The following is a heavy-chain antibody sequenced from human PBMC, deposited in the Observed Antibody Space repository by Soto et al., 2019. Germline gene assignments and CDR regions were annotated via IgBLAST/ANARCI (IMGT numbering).Heavy chain of an antibody. V-gene: IGHV4-34*01. Sequence: QVQLQQWGAGLLKPSETLSLTCAVYGGFVSSGSYYWSWIRQPPGKGLEWIGEMSHSGGTQFHPSLKSRVTISVDTSKNQFSRKMSSVTAADTALYYCARVERGTATAVVDAFDIWGPGTMVTVSS. CDR1: GGFVSSGSYY. CDR3: ARVERGTATAVVDAFDI. CDR2: MSHSGGT. J-gene: IGHJ3*02. D-gene: IGHD2-21*02.